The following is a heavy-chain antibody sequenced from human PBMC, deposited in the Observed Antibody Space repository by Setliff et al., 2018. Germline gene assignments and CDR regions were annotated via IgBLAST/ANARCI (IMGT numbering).Heavy chain of an antibody. D-gene: IGHD3-3*01. CDR1: GFTFSNYA. Sequence: GGSLRLSCAASGFTFSNYAMSWVRQAPGKGLEWVGRIKSNAAPVKGRFTISRDESKNSLYLQMNSLKTEDTAVYYCGRIGGFINGSEAFEIWGQGTMVTVSS. CDR2: IKSNA. CDR3: GRIGGFINGSEAFEI. J-gene: IGHJ3*02. V-gene: IGHV3-72*01.